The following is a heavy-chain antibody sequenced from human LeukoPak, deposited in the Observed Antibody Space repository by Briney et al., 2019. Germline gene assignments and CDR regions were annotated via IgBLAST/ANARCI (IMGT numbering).Heavy chain of an antibody. CDR2: IIPIFGTE. CDR1: GGTFSSYA. CDR3: AREVRGVSDYYYYYMDV. D-gene: IGHD3-10*01. J-gene: IGHJ6*03. Sequence: ASVKVSCKASGGTFSSYAISWVRQAPGQGLEWMGGIIPIFGTENYAQKFQGRVTITADESTSTAYMQLSSLRSEHTAVYYCAREVRGVSDYYYYYMDVWGKGTTVTVSS. V-gene: IGHV1-69*13.